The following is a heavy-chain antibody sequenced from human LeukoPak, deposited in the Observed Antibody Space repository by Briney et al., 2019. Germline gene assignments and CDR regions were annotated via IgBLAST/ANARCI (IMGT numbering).Heavy chain of an antibody. CDR2: IYNSGST. CDR1: SYSINSGYF. J-gene: IGHJ5*02. CDR3: ARAYSSSWYFNWFDP. D-gene: IGHD6-13*01. Sequence: SETLSLTCTVSSYSINSGYFWGWIRQPPGKGLEWIGTIYNSGSTYYNASLESRVTISVDTSKNQFSLKLSSVTAADTAVYYCARAYSSSWYFNWFDPWGQGTLVTVSS. V-gene: IGHV4-38-2*02.